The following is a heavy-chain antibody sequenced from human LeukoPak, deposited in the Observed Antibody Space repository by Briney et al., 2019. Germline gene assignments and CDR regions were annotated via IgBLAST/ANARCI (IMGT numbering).Heavy chain of an antibody. CDR2: IYYRPQYRTQWFD. J-gene: IGHJ6*03. V-gene: IGHV6-1*01. CDR1: GDSVSNTAAG. CDR3: ARASSRLTADYYYYMDV. Sequence: SQTLSLTCVISGDSVSNTAAGWSWIRQSPSRGLEWLGRIYYRPQYRTQWFDDYAVSVRSRISINPDTSKNQFSLQLNSVTPEDTAVYYCARASSRLTADYYYYMDVWGKGTTVTVSS. D-gene: IGHD6-19*01.